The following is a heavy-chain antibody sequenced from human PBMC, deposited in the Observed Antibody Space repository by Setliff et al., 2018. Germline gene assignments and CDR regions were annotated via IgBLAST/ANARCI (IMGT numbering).Heavy chain of an antibody. D-gene: IGHD2-15*01. CDR2: IHHSGST. CDR1: GGSFSSYY. J-gene: IGHJ5*02. V-gene: IGHV4-34*01. Sequence: PSETLSLTCAVYGGSFSSYYWNWIRQPPGKGLEWIGEIHHSGSTKYNPSLKSRVTISVDTSKNQFSLRLSSVTAADTAVYYCARVRARVIVATPPNNWFDPWGQGTLVTVSS. CDR3: ARVRARVIVATPPNNWFDP.